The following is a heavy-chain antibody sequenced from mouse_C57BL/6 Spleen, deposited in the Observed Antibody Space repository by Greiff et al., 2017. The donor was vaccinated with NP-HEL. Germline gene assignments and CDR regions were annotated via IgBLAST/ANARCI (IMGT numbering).Heavy chain of an antibody. D-gene: IGHD2-2*01. J-gene: IGHJ2*01. CDR2: INYDGSST. CDR1: GFTFSDYY. Sequence: EVKLVESEGGLVQPGSSMKLSCTASGFTFSDYYMAWVRQVPEKGLEWVANINYDGSSTYYLDSLKSRFIISRDNAKNILYLQMSSLKSEDTATYYCARGMVTHYFDYWGQGTTLTVSS. CDR3: ARGMVTHYFDY. V-gene: IGHV5-16*01.